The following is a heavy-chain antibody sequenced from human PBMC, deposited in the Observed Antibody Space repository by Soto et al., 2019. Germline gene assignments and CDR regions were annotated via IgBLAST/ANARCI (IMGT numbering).Heavy chain of an antibody. CDR3: ARVATAAGTLPNWFDP. CDR1: GGSISSGGYY. J-gene: IGHJ5*02. D-gene: IGHD6-13*01. Sequence: PSETLSLTCTVSGGSISSGGYYWSWIRQHPGKGLEWIGYIYYSGSTYYNPSLKSRVTISVDTSKNQFSLKLSSVTAADTAVYYCARVATAAGTLPNWFDPWGQGTLVTVS. V-gene: IGHV4-31*03. CDR2: IYYSGST.